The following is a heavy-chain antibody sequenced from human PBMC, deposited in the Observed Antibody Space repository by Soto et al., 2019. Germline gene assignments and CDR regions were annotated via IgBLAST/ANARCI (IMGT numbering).Heavy chain of an antibody. J-gene: IGHJ4*02. Sequence: GGSLRLSCAASGFTFSSYSMNWVRQAPGKGLEWVSSISSSSSYIYYADSVKGRFTISRDNAKNSLYLQMNSLRAEDTAVYYCARRVRGTDATATGGIGYFDYWGQGTLVTGSS. CDR1: GFTFSSYS. CDR3: ARRVRGTDATATGGIGYFDY. CDR2: ISSSSSYI. V-gene: IGHV3-21*01. D-gene: IGHD6-13*01.